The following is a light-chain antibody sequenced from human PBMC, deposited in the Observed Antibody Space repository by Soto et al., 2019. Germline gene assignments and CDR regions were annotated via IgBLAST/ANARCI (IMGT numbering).Light chain of an antibody. V-gene: IGLV2-14*01. J-gene: IGLJ2*01. Sequence: QSALTQPASVSGSPGQSITISCTGTSSDVGYYDSVSWYQRHPDKAPKLIIYDVYSRPSGVSNRFSGSKSGNTASLTISGLRAEDEADYYCSSRPSSDTHLLFGGGTKLTVL. CDR3: SSRPSSDTHLL. CDR1: SSDVGYYDS. CDR2: DVY.